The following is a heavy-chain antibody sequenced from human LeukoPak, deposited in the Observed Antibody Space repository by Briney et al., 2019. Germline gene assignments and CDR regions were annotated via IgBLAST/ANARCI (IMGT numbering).Heavy chain of an antibody. Sequence: PGGSLRLPCAASGFTFSSYGMHWVRQAPGKGLEWVAFIRSDGSNKYYADSVKGRFTISRDNSKNTLYLQMNSLRAEDTAVYYCARERRGVNWFDPWGQGTLVTVSS. J-gene: IGHJ5*02. CDR1: GFTFSSYG. D-gene: IGHD2-8*01. CDR2: IRSDGSNK. V-gene: IGHV3-30*02. CDR3: ARERRGVNWFDP.